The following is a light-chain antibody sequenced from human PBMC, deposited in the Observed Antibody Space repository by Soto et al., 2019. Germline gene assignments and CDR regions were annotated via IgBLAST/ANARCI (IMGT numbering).Light chain of an antibody. J-gene: IGKJ1*01. V-gene: IGKV1-27*01. Sequence: DIQMTQSPSSLSASVGDRVTITCRASQGISSYLAWYQQKPGKVPKLLIYAASTLQSGVPSRFSGSGSGTDFTLTISSLQPEDVTTYYCQKYNSAPRMFGQGTKVEIK. CDR2: AAS. CDR3: QKYNSAPRM. CDR1: QGISSY.